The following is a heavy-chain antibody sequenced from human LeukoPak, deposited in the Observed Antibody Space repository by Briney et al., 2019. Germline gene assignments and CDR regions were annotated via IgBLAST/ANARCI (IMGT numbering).Heavy chain of an antibody. D-gene: IGHD3-22*01. J-gene: IGHJ4*02. CDR1: GGSISSGSYY. CDR3: AGQYYYDSSGWVY. CDR2: IYTSGST. V-gene: IGHV4-61*02. Sequence: SETLSLTCTVSGGSISSGSYYWSWIRQPAGKGLEWIGRIYTSGSTNYNPSLKSRVTISVDTSKNQFSLKLSSVTAADTAVYYCAGQYYYDSSGWVYWGQGTLVTVSS.